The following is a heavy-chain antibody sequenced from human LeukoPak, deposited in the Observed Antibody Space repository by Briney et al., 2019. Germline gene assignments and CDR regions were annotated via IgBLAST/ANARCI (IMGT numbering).Heavy chain of an antibody. CDR2: IYTSGST. V-gene: IGHV4-4*08. CDR3: VRVQILTGYHDTFDI. J-gene: IGHJ3*02. Sequence: PSETLSLTCTVSGGSISSYYWSWIRQPPGKGLEWIGRIYTSGSTNYNPSLKSRVTISVDTSKNQFSLKLSSVTAADTAVYYCVRVQILTGYHDTFDIWGQGTMVTVSS. D-gene: IGHD3-9*01. CDR1: GGSISSYY.